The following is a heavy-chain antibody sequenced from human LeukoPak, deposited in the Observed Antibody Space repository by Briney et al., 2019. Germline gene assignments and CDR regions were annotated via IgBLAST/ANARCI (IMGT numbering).Heavy chain of an antibody. CDR3: AELGITMIGGV. J-gene: IGHJ6*04. CDR2: ISSSGSTI. Sequence: PGGSLRLSCAASGFTFSNEMNWVRQAPGKGLEWVSYISSSGSTIYYADSVKGRFTSSRDNAKNSLYLQMNGLRAEDTAVYYCAELGITMIGGVWGKGTTVTISS. D-gene: IGHD3-10*02. CDR1: GFTFSNE. V-gene: IGHV3-48*03.